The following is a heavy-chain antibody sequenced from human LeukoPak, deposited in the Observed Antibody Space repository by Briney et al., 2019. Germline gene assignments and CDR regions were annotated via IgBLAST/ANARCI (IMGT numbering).Heavy chain of an antibody. Sequence: KTSETLSLTCTVSGGSISSYYWSWIRQPPGKGLEWIGYIYYSGSTDYNPSLKSRVTISVDTSKNQFSLNLSSVTAADTAVYYCARDFTYYYDSSGPFDYWGQGTLVTVSS. CDR3: ARDFTYYYDSSGPFDY. J-gene: IGHJ4*02. CDR1: GGSISSYY. D-gene: IGHD3-22*01. CDR2: IYYSGST. V-gene: IGHV4-59*12.